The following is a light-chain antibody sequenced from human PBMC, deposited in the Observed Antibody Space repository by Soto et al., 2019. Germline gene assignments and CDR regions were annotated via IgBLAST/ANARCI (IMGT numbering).Light chain of an antibody. CDR3: CSYAGSATWV. J-gene: IGLJ3*02. Sequence: QSALTQPASVSGSPGQSITISCTGTISDVGNYNLVSWYQQHPGKAPKLMMYEVTKRPSGVSNRFSGSKSGNTASLTISGLQAEDEADYYCCSYAGSATWVFGGGTKLTVL. V-gene: IGLV2-23*02. CDR1: ISDVGNYNL. CDR2: EVT.